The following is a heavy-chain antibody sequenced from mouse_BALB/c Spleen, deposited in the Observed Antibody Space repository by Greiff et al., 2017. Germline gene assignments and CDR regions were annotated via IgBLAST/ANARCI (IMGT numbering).Heavy chain of an antibody. D-gene: IGHD2-14*01. J-gene: IGHJ3*01. CDR2: IYPYNGGT. CDR3: ARDGYRYDDPLFAY. Sequence: EVQLQQSGPELVKPGASVKISCKASGYTFTDYNMHWVKQSHGKSLEWIGYIYPYNGGTGYNQKFKSKATLTVDNSSSTAYMELRSLTSEDSAVYYCARDGYRYDDPLFAYWGQGTLVTVSA. CDR1: GYTFTDYN. V-gene: IGHV1S29*02.